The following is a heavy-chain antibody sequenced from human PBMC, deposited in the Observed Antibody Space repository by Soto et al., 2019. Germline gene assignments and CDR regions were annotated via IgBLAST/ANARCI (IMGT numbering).Heavy chain of an antibody. CDR1: GYTFTSYD. CDR3: AEVRGFDGSVGYYYYYYMDV. J-gene: IGHJ6*03. Sequence: QVQLVQSGAEVKKPGASVKVSCKASGYTFTSYDINWVRQATGQGLEWMGWMNPNSGNTGYAQKFQSRGTVTRNTSIRTSFLERSTLGSVGTAVYYCAEVRGFDGSVGYYYYYYMDVWGKGTTVTVSS. V-gene: IGHV1-8*01. D-gene: IGHD3-10*01. CDR2: MNPNSGNT.